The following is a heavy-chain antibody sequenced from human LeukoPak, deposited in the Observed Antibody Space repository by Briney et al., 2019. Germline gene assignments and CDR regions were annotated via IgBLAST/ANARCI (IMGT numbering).Heavy chain of an antibody. D-gene: IGHD6-6*01. CDR1: GGSFSGYY. V-gene: IGHV4-34*01. Sequence: SSETLSLTCAVYGGSFSGYYWSWIRQPPGKGLEWIGEINHSGSTNYNPSLKSRVTISVDTSKNQFSLKLSSVTAADTAVYCCALLSSSSVDYWGQGTLVTVSS. J-gene: IGHJ4*02. CDR3: ALLSSSSVDY. CDR2: INHSGST.